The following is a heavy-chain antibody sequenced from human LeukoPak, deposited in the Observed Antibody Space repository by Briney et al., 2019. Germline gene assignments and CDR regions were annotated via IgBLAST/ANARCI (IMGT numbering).Heavy chain of an antibody. CDR1: GFTFSSYA. CDR2: ISYDGSNK. J-gene: IGHJ5*02. Sequence: GGSLRLSCAASGFTFSSYAMHWVRQAPGKGLEWVAVISYDGSNKYYADSVKGRFTISRDNSKNTLYLQMNSLRAEDTAVYYCASKRFDPWGQGTLVTVSS. V-gene: IGHV3-30-3*01. CDR3: ASKRFDP.